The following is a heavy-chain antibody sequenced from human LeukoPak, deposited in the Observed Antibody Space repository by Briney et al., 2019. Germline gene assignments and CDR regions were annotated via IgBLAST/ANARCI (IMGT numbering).Heavy chain of an antibody. CDR1: GGSISSGDYY. CDR3: AREGGQQLGIDY. CDR2: IYYSGST. V-gene: IGHV4-61*08. J-gene: IGHJ4*02. Sequence: SQTLSLTCTVSGGSISSGDYYWSWIRQPPGKGLEWIGYIYYSGSTNYNPSLKSRVTISVDTSKNQFSLKLSSVTAADTAVYYCAREGGQQLGIDYWGQGTLVTVSS. D-gene: IGHD6-13*01.